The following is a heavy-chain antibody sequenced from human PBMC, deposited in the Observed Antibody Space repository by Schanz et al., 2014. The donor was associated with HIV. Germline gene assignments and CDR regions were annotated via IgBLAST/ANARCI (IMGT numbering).Heavy chain of an antibody. D-gene: IGHD6-19*01. CDR2: ISPNNGNR. CDR3: ARGGSGWYGYEGFDY. J-gene: IGHJ4*02. Sequence: QVQLLQSGAEVKKPGASVKVSCEASGYTFTSYGVSWVRQAPGQGLEWMGWISPNNGNRNYAQKLQGRVTMTTDTSTTTAYMELRSLRSDETAIYYCARGGSGWYGYEGFDYWGQGTLVTVSS. CDR1: GYTFTSYG. V-gene: IGHV1-18*04.